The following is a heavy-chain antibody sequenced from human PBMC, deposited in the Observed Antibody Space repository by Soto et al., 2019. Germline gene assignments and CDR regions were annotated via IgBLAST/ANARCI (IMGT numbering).Heavy chain of an antibody. J-gene: IGHJ6*02. D-gene: IGHD3-16*02. CDR2: ISYDGSNK. V-gene: IGHV3-30-3*01. CDR3: ARAPIMITFGGVIALYYYGMDV. Sequence: GGSLRLSCAASGFTFSSYAMHWVRQAPGKGLEWVAVISYDGSNKYYADSVKGRFTISRDNSKNTLYLQMNSLRAEDTAVYYCARAPIMITFGGVIALYYYGMDVWGQGTTVTVSS. CDR1: GFTFSSYA.